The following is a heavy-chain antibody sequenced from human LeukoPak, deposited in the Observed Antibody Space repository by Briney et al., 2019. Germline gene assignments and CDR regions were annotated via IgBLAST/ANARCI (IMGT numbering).Heavy chain of an antibody. D-gene: IGHD6-19*01. CDR2: MNPESGGT. Sequence: ASVKVSCKASGYTFSGYYIHWVRQAPGQGLEWMGWMNPESGGTNFRQKFQGRVTMTRKTSISTAYMELSSIRYEDTDVYYCGRGPGSSGWSRFGCYYYYYMDVWGKGTTVTSSS. J-gene: IGHJ6*03. V-gene: IGHV1-2*02. CDR1: GYTFSGYY. CDR3: GRGPGSSGWSRFGCYYYYYMDV.